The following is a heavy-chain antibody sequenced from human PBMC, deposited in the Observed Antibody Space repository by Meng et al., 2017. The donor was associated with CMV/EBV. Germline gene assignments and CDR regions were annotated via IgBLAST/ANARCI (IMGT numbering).Heavy chain of an antibody. V-gene: IGHV3-9*03. CDR1: GFTFDDYA. CDR3: AKANHHVGAHAFDI. CDR2: ISWNSGSI. Sequence: SLKISCAASGFTFDDYAMHWVRQAPGEGLEWVSGISWNSGSIGYADSVKGRFTISRDNAKNSLYLQMNSLRAEDMALYYCAKANHHVGAHAFDIWGQGTMVTVSS. J-gene: IGHJ3*02. D-gene: IGHD1-26*01.